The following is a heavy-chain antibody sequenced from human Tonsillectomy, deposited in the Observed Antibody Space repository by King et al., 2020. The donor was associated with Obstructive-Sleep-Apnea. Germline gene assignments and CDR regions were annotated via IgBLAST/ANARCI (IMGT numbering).Heavy chain of an antibody. CDR3: SRDNGVVAAAGIDY. J-gene: IGHJ4*02. Sequence: VQLVESGGGLVKPGGSLRLSCAASGFTFSDYYMIWIRQAPGQGLEWVSYIRSIGSTIFYSDTLKGRFTITRDNAKNSLYLQMNSLRAEDTAVYYCSRDNGVVAAAGIDYWGQGTLVTVSS. CDR1: GFTFSDYY. D-gene: IGHD6-13*01. CDR2: IRSIGSTI. V-gene: IGHV3-11*01.